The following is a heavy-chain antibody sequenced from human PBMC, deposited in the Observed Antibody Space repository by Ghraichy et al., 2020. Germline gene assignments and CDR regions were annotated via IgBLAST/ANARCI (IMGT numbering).Heavy chain of an antibody. V-gene: IGHV2-5*01. J-gene: IGHJ4*02. CDR1: GFSLSTTGVG. Sequence: SGPTLVKPTQTLTLTCTFSGFSLSTTGVGVGWIRQPPGKALEWLALIYWNDNKRYSPSLKSKLTITKDTSRNQVVLRMTNMDPVDTATYYCAHRYSAYYFFDYWGQGTLVTVSS. CDR3: AHRYSAYYFFDY. D-gene: IGHD1-26*01. CDR2: IYWNDNK.